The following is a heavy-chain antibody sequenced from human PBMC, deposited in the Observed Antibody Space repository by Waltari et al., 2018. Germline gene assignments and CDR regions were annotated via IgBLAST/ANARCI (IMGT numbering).Heavy chain of an antibody. CDR2: IYHSGST. Sequence: QVQLQESGPGLVKPSETLSLTCAVSGYSISSGYYWGWIRQPPGKGLEWIGSIYHSGSTYYNPSLKSRVTISVDTSKNQCSLKLSSVTAADTAVYYCASTAEVVATAYFDYWGQGTLVTVSS. J-gene: IGHJ4*02. CDR1: GYSISSGYY. V-gene: IGHV4-38-2*01. D-gene: IGHD5-12*01. CDR3: ASTAEVVATAYFDY.